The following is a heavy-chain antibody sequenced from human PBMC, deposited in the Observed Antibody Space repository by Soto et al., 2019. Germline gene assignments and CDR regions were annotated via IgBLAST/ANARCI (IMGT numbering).Heavy chain of an antibody. CDR2: ISGSGGFT. J-gene: IGHJ4*02. CDR1: GFTFSSYA. Sequence: EVQLLESGGGLVQPGGSLRLSCAASGFTFSSYAMNWVRQAPGKGLEWGAVISGSGGFTYYADSVKGRLTIARENSKHTLSLQLNSLRAEDTAVYYCAKEVPGHFDYWGPGTLVTVSS. CDR3: AKEVPGHFDY. V-gene: IGHV3-23*01.